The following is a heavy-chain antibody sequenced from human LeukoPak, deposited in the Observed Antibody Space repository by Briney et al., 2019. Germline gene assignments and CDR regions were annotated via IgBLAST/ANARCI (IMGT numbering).Heavy chain of an antibody. D-gene: IGHD3-22*01. V-gene: IGHV4-59*01. J-gene: IGHJ3*02. CDR3: ARLVDYDNSGDPDIFDI. CDR2: INYSGRI. Sequence: SETLSLTCIVSSGFISSYYWSWIRETPGKGLEWITFINYSGRIKYNPSLQSRASISLDTSKNHFSLQLRSVMAVDTAVYYCARLVDYDNSGDPDIFDIWGQGTIVSIS. CDR1: SGFISSYY.